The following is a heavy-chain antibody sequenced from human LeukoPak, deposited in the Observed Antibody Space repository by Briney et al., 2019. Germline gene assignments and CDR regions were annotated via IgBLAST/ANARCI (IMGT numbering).Heavy chain of an antibody. CDR1: GFTFSSYA. Sequence: GGSLRLSCAASGFTFSSYAMHWVRQAPGKGLEWVAVISYDGSNKYYADSVKGRFTIPRDNSKNTLYLQMNSLRAEDTAVYYCARDVMPGYCSGGSCQPGNYWGQGTLVTVSS. J-gene: IGHJ4*02. CDR3: ARDVMPGYCSGGSCQPGNY. V-gene: IGHV3-30-3*01. CDR2: ISYDGSNK. D-gene: IGHD2-15*01.